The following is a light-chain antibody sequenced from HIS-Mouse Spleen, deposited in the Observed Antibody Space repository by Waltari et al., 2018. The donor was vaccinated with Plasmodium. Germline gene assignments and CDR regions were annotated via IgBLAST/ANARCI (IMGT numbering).Light chain of an antibody. V-gene: IGKV1-33*01. CDR2: DAS. CDR3: QQYDNLPPLFT. Sequence: DIQMTQSPSSLSESVGDRVTITSQASQDISNYLNWYQQKPGKAPKLLIYDASNLETGVPSRFSGSGSGTDFTFTISSLQPEDIATYYCQQYDNLPPLFTFGPGTKVDIK. CDR1: QDISNY. J-gene: IGKJ3*01.